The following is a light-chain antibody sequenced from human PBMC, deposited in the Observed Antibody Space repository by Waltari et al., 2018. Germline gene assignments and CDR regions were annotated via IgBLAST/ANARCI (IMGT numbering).Light chain of an antibody. CDR2: EVD. J-gene: IGLJ2*01. V-gene: IGLV2-8*01. CDR3: SSYAGSNKLI. CDR1: SSDLGAYKY. Sequence: QSALTQPPSASGSPGQTVIIPCTGTSSDLGAYKYVSWYQQIPGRAPALIIYEVDRRPPGVPDRFSGSKSGNTASLTVSGLQTEDEGDYYCSSYAGSNKLIFGGVTKLTVL.